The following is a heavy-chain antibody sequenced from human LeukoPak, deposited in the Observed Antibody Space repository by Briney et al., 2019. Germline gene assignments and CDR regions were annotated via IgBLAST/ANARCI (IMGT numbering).Heavy chain of an antibody. Sequence: TLSLTCTVSGGSISSGGYYWSWIRQPPGKGLEWIGYIYYSGSTYYNPSPKSRVTISVDTSKNQFSLKLSSVTAADTAVYYCASSYYDFWSGYSAEYFQQWGQGTLVTVSS. J-gene: IGHJ1*01. CDR2: IYYSGST. CDR1: GGSISSGGYY. V-gene: IGHV4-30-4*08. CDR3: ASSYYDFWSGYSAEYFQQ. D-gene: IGHD3-3*01.